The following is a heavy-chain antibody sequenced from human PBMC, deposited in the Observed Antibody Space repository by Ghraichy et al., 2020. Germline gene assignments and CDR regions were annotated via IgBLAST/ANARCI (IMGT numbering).Heavy chain of an antibody. V-gene: IGHV3-30*18. J-gene: IGHJ4*02. CDR2: ISYDGSNK. CDR1: GFTFSSYG. CDR3: AKDSDILTGYATN. D-gene: IGHD3-9*01. Sequence: GGSLRLSCSASGFTFSSYGMHWVRQAPGKGLEWVAVISYDGSNKYYADSVKGRFTISRDNSKNTLYLQMNSLRAEDTAVYYCAKDSDILTGYATNWGQGTLVTVSS.